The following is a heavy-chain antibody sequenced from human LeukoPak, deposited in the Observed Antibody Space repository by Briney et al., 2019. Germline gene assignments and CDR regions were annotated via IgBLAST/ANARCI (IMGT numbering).Heavy chain of an antibody. V-gene: IGHV4-59*01. CDR1: GGSISNYY. J-gene: IGHJ4*02. D-gene: IGHD2-15*01. CDR2: IYYSGST. CDR3: ARAPIRYCSGGTCYSHFDY. Sequence: PSETLSLTCTVSGGSISNYYWTWIRQPPGKGLEWIGYIYYSGSTNYNPSLQSRVTISVDTSRSQFSLKLSSVTAADTAMYYCARAPIRYCSGGTCYSHFDYWGQGTLVTVSS.